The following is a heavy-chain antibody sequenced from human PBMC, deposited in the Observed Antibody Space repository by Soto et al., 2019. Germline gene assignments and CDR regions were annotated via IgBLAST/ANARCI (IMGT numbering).Heavy chain of an antibody. CDR1: GFTFSSYA. Sequence: GGSLRLSCAASGFTFSSYAMHWVRQAPGKGLEWVAVISYDGSNKYYADSVKGRFTISRDNSKNTLYLQMNSLRAEDTAVYYCASPRYFDWLLVPPDYWGQGTLVTVSS. CDR3: ASPRYFDWLLVPPDY. CDR2: ISYDGSNK. J-gene: IGHJ4*02. D-gene: IGHD3-9*01. V-gene: IGHV3-30-3*01.